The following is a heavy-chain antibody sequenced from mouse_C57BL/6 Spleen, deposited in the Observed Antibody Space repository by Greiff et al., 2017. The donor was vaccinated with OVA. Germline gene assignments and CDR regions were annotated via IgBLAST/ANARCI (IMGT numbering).Heavy chain of an antibody. D-gene: IGHD1-1*01. CDR1: GYSITSGYY. V-gene: IGHV3-6*01. J-gene: IGHJ3*01. CDR3: ARDYGSSYGFAY. Sequence: ESGPGLVKPSQSLSLTCSVTGYSITSGYYWNWIRQFPGNKLEWMGYISYDGSNNYNPSLKNRISITRDTSKNQFFLKLNSVTTEDTATYDCARDYGSSYGFAYWGQGTLVTVSA. CDR2: ISYDGSN.